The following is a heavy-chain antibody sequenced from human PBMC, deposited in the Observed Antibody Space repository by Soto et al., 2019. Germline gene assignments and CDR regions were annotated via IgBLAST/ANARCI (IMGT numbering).Heavy chain of an antibody. CDR1: GGTFSSYT. CDR2: IIPILGIA. J-gene: IGHJ6*03. Sequence: ASVKVSCKASGGTFSSYTISWVRQAPGQGLEWMGRIIPILGIANYAQKFQGRVTITADKSTSTAYMELSSLRSEDTAVYYCARVGLLWFGDSTYYYMDVWGKGTTVTVSS. CDR3: ARVGLLWFGDSTYYYMDV. D-gene: IGHD3-10*01. V-gene: IGHV1-69*02.